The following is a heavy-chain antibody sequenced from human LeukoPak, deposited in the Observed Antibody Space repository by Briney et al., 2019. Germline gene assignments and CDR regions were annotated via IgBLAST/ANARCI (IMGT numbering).Heavy chain of an antibody. CDR1: GFSFSSYW. CDR2: IKQDGSEK. D-gene: IGHD3-22*01. CDR3: ARDLNYYDSSGYYNY. V-gene: IGHV3-7*01. J-gene: IGHJ4*02. Sequence: GGSLRLSCAASGFSFSSYWMSWVRQAPGKGLEWVANIKQDGSEKYYVDSVKGRFTISRDNAKSSLYLQINSLRAEDTAVYYCARDLNYYDSSGYYNYWGQGSLVTVYS.